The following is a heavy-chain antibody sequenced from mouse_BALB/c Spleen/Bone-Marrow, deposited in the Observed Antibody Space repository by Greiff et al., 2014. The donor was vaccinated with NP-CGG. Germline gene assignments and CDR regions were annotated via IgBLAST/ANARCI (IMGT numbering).Heavy chain of an antibody. CDR1: GFTFTDYY. J-gene: IGHJ1*01. CDR2: IRNKANGYTT. V-gene: IGHV7-3*02. CDR3: ARDDYRYDGWYFDV. Sequence: EVKLMESGGGLVQPGGSLRLSCAPSGFTFTDYYMSWVRQPPGKALEWLGFIRNKANGYTTEYSASVKGRFTISRDNSQSILYLQMNTLRAEDSATYYCARDDYRYDGWYFDVWGAGTTVTVAS. D-gene: IGHD2-14*01.